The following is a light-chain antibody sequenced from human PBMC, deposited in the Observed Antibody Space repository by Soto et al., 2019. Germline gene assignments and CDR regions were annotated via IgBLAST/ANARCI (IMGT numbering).Light chain of an antibody. V-gene: IGKV1-5*03. Sequence: DIQMTQSPSKMSLSXGDRVTIPXXASQTISSWLAWYQQRPGKAPKLLIYNASTLESGVPSRFSGSGSGTEFTLTISSLQPDDFATYYCQQYNSYSEAFGQGTKVDIK. CDR1: QTISSW. CDR3: QQYNSYSEA. J-gene: IGKJ1*01. CDR2: NAS.